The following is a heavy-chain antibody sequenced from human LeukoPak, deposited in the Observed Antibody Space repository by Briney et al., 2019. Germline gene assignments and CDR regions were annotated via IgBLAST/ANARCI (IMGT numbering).Heavy chain of an antibody. CDR1: GGSISRYY. Sequence: SETLSLTCSVSGGSISRYYWSWIRQPPGRGLEGIGYIYYSGCTNYNPSLKSRFTISVDTSKNQFSLKVSSVTAADTAVYHCARNDILTGYAFDYWGQGTLVTVSS. D-gene: IGHD3-9*01. CDR3: ARNDILTGYAFDY. J-gene: IGHJ4*02. CDR2: IYYSGCT. V-gene: IGHV4-59*01.